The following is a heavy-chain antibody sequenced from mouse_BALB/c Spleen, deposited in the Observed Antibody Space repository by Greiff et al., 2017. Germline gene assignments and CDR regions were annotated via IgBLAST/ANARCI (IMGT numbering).Heavy chain of an antibody. D-gene: IGHD1-2*01. CDR3: ARGIHYYG. J-gene: IGHJ3*01. V-gene: IGHV7-3*02. Sequence: EVQLVESGGGLVQPGGSLRLSCATSGFTFTDYYMSWVRQPPGKALEWLGFIRNKANGYTTEYSASVKGRFTISRDNSQSILYLQMNTLRAEDSATYYCARGIHYYGWGQGTLVTVSA. CDR2: IRNKANGYTT. CDR1: GFTFTDYY.